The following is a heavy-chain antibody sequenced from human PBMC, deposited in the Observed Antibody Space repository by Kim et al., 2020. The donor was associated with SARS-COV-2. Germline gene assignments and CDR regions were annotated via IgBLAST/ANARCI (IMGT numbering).Heavy chain of an antibody. J-gene: IGHJ5*02. V-gene: IGHV4-34*01. CDR2: INHSGST. CDR3: ARTPDYGGNSEEGDP. CDR1: GGSFSGYY. D-gene: IGHD4-17*01. Sequence: SETLSLTCAVYGGSFSGYYWSWIRQPPGKGLEWIGEINHSGSTNYNPSLKSRVTISVDTSKNQFSLKLSSVTAADTAVYYCARTPDYGGNSEEGDPWGQGTLVTVSS.